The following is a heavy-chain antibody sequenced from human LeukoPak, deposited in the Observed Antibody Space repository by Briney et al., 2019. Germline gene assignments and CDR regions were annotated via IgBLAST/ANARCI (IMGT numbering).Heavy chain of an antibody. CDR1: GYTFTSYY. CDR2: INPSGGST. Sequence: ASVKVSCKASGYTFTSYYMHWVRQAPGQGLEWMGIINPSGGSTSYAQKFQGRVTMTRNTSISTAYMELSSLRSEDTAVYYCARGLRYFDWFLGYYYYYMDVWGKGTTVTISS. J-gene: IGHJ6*03. CDR3: ARGLRYFDWFLGYYYYYMDV. V-gene: IGHV1-46*01. D-gene: IGHD3-9*01.